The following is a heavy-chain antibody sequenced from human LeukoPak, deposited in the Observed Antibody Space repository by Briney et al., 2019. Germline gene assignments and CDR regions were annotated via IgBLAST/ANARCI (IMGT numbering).Heavy chain of an antibody. D-gene: IGHD6-19*01. CDR1: GFTFCVYY. J-gene: IGHJ4*02. Sequence: GGSLRLFCAASGFTFCVYYMRCIPEAPGKGLEWLLYISSNCSHIYYADSVKGRFPISRDHDKNSLYLLMNSLRAEDTAVYYCARARLAVGDRDWAYYLDFRGQGTLVTVSS. V-gene: IGHV3-11*01. CDR3: ARARLAVGDRDWAYYLDF. CDR2: ISSNCSHI.